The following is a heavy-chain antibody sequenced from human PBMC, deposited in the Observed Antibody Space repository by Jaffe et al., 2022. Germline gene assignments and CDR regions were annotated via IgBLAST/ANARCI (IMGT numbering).Heavy chain of an antibody. CDR1: GGTFSSYA. Sequence: QVQLVQSGAEVKKPGSSVKVSCKASGGTFSSYAISWVRQAPGQGLEWMGGIIPIFGTANYAQKFQGRVTITADESTSTAYMELSSLRSEDTAVYYCAREEGCSGGSCYSITGYWGQGTLVTVSS. CDR3: AREEGCSGGSCYSITGY. J-gene: IGHJ4*02. CDR2: IIPIFGTA. D-gene: IGHD2-15*01. V-gene: IGHV1-69*01.